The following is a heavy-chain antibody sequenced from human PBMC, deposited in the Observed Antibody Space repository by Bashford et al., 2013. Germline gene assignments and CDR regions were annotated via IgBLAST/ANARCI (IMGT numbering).Heavy chain of an antibody. V-gene: IGHV4-4*07. CDR1: GGSISSYY. CDR2: IYTSGST. J-gene: IGHJ6*02. D-gene: IGHD3-10*01. Sequence: SSETLSLTCTVSGGSISSYYWSWIRQPAGKGLEWIGRIYTSGSTNYNPSLKSRVTMSVDTSKNQFSLKLSSVTAADTAVYYCARSNYRWFGELSYYYYGMDVWGQGTTVTVSS. CDR3: ARSNYRWFGELSYYYYGMDV.